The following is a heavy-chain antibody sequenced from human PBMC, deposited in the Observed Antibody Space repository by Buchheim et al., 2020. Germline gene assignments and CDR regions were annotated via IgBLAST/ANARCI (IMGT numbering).Heavy chain of an antibody. D-gene: IGHD2-2*01. CDR1: GYTLSELN. CDR3: ATYYCTSTTCYAYLY. V-gene: IGHV1-24*01. CDR2: FDPEDEEI. Sequence: QVQLVQSGAEVKKPGASVKVSCKVSGYTLSELNIHWVRQAPGKGLEWMGGFDPEDEEIIYAQNCKGRGSMTEDRAKEHADLELSSLRSEDTAMYYCATYYCTSTTCYAYLYWGQGTL. J-gene: IGHJ4*02.